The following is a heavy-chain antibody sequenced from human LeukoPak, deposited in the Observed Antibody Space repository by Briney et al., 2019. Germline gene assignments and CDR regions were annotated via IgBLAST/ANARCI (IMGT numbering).Heavy chain of an antibody. CDR3: AKPPRTYYYDSSDFDY. D-gene: IGHD3-22*01. CDR1: GFTFSSYS. V-gene: IGHV3-23*01. Sequence: GGSLRLSCAASGFTFSSYSMNWVRQAPGKGLEWVSGISGSGDSTYYADSVKGRFTISRDNSKNTLYLQMNSLRAEDTAVYYCAKPPRTYYYDSSDFDYWGQGTLVTVSS. J-gene: IGHJ4*02. CDR2: ISGSGDST.